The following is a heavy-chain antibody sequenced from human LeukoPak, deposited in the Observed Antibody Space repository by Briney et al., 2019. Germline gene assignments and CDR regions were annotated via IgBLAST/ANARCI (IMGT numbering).Heavy chain of an antibody. D-gene: IGHD2-21*02. CDR1: VGSISSSSHY. Sequence: SETLSLTCTVSVGSISSSSHYWGWVRQPPGKGREWIASIYYSKYTYYNPSLRSRVSISVDASKNQFSLRLSSVTAADTAVYYCARSPCGGDCSRKYYFDYWGQGTLVTVSS. V-gene: IGHV4-39*01. J-gene: IGHJ4*02. CDR2: IYYSKYT. CDR3: ARSPCGGDCSRKYYFDY.